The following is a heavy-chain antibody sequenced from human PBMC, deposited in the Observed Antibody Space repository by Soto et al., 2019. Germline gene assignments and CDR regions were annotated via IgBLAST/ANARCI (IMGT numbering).Heavy chain of an antibody. J-gene: IGHJ4*02. CDR1: GFPFSSYA. CDR2: ISYDGSNK. Sequence: GGSLRLSCAASGFPFSSYAMHWVRQAPGKGLEWVAVISYDGSNKYYADSVKGRFTISRDNSKNTLYLQMNSLRAEDTAVYYCARDGRYYGSGSYPDYWGQGTLVTVSS. CDR3: ARDGRYYGSGSYPDY. V-gene: IGHV3-30-3*01. D-gene: IGHD3-10*01.